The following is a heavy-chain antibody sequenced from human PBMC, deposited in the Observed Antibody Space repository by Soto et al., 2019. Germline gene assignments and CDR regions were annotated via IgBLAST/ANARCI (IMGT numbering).Heavy chain of an antibody. D-gene: IGHD1-26*01. CDR3: ARSESGSYYVDY. Sequence: EVQLVESGGGLVKPGGSLRLSCAASGFTFSSYSMNWVRQAPGKGLEWVSSISSSSSYIYYADSVKGRFTISRDNAKNSLYLQMNSLRAEDTAVYYCARSESGSYYVDYWGQGTLVTVSS. V-gene: IGHV3-21*01. J-gene: IGHJ4*02. CDR1: GFTFSSYS. CDR2: ISSSSSYI.